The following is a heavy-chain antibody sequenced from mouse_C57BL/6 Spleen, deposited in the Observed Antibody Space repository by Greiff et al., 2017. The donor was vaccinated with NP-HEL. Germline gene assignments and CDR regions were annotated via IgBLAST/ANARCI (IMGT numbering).Heavy chain of an antibody. V-gene: IGHV6-3*01. CDR2: IRLKSDNYAT. CDR1: GFTFSNYW. Sequence: EVQLQQSGGGLVQPGGSMKLSCVASGFTFSNYWMNWVRQSPEKGLEWVAQIRLKSDNYATHYAESVKGRFTISRDDSKSSVYLQMNNLRAEDTGIYYCTGGSSSWYCDVWGKGTTVTVSS. D-gene: IGHD1-1*01. J-gene: IGHJ1*03. CDR3: TGGSSSWYCDV.